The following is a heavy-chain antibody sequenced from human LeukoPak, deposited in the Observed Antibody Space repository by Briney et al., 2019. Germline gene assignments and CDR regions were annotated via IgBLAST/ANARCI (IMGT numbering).Heavy chain of an antibody. V-gene: IGHV3-30*02. Sequence: GGSLRLSCAASGFTFNTYSMSWVRQAPGKGLEWVAFIRYDGSNKYYADSVKGRFTISRDNSKNTLYLQMNSLRAEDTAVYYCAKDGYCSSTSCGYYYYYMDVWGKGTTVTISS. CDR2: IRYDGSNK. D-gene: IGHD2-2*03. CDR3: AKDGYCSSTSCGYYYYYMDV. J-gene: IGHJ6*03. CDR1: GFTFNTYS.